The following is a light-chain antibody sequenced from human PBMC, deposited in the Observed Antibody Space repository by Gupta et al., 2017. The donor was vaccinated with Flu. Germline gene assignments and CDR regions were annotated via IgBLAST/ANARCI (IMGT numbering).Light chain of an antibody. CDR3: SSYTTSNTYV. V-gene: IGLV2-14*01. CDR1: SNDVGTYDF. Sequence: SITISCTGTSNDVGTYDFVSWFQQHPGKAPKLIIYEVNKRPAGVADHFSGSKSGNTASLTISWLQAEDEADYYCSSYTTSNTYVFGTGTEVTVL. J-gene: IGLJ1*01. CDR2: EVN.